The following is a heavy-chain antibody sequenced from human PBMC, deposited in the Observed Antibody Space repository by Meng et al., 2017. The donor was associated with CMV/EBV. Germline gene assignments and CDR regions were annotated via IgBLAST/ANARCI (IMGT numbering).Heavy chain of an antibody. Sequence: EVRLVVSGVGLGKPGGYLRLSFAASGFTCSSYSMNWVRQAPGKGLEWVSSISSSSSYIYYADSVKGRFTISRDNAKNSLYLQMNSLRAEDTAVYYCARAIPEYYYDSSGYNPGYWGQGTLVTVSS. D-gene: IGHD3-22*01. CDR1: GFTCSSYS. V-gene: IGHV3-21*01. CDR2: ISSSSSYI. CDR3: ARAIPEYYYDSSGYNPGY. J-gene: IGHJ4*02.